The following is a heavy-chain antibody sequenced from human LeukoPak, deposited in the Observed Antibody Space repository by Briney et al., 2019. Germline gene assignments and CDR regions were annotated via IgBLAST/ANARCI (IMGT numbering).Heavy chain of an antibody. CDR2: INPNSGGT. CDR1: GYTFTGYY. Sequence: ASVTVSCKASGYTFTGYYMHWVRQAPGQGLEWMGCINPNSGGTNYAQKFQGRVTMTRDTSISTAYMALSRLRSDDTAVYYCARDLYGSGSLDYWGQGTLVTVSS. D-gene: IGHD3-10*01. V-gene: IGHV1-2*02. J-gene: IGHJ4*02. CDR3: ARDLYGSGSLDY.